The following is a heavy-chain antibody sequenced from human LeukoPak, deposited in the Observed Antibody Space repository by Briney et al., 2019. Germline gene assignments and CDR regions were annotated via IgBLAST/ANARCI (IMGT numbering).Heavy chain of an antibody. V-gene: IGHV3-64*01. D-gene: IGHD3-22*01. J-gene: IGHJ4*02. CDR1: GFTFSSYA. CDR3: AKDDRGSFDY. Sequence: GGSLRLSCAASGFTFSSYAMHWVRQAPGKGLEYVSAISSNGGSTYYANSVKGRFTISRDNSKNTLYLQMGSLRAEDMAVYYCAKDDRGSFDYWGQGTLVTVSS. CDR2: ISSNGGST.